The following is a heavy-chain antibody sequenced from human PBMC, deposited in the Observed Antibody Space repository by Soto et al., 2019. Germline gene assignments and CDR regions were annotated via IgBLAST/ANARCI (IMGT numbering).Heavy chain of an antibody. CDR3: ARPVLRYFDWSRPDDAFDI. CDR1: GYTFTSYG. Sequence: ASVKVSCKASGYTFTSYGISWVRQAPGQGLEWMGWISAYNGNTNYAQKLQGRVTMTTDTSTSTAYMELRSLRSDDTAVYYCARPVLRYFDWSRPDDAFDIWGQGTMVTVSS. D-gene: IGHD3-9*01. J-gene: IGHJ3*02. V-gene: IGHV1-18*01. CDR2: ISAYNGNT.